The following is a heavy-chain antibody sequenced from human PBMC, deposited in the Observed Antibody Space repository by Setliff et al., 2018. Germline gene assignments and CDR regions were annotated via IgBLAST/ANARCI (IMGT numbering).Heavy chain of an antibody. CDR1: GFPVSRNY. J-gene: IGHJ3*02. CDR2: IYSVGTT. V-gene: IGHV3-66*01. D-gene: IGHD6-19*01. Sequence: PGGSLRLSCAASGFPVSRNYMTWVRQAPGKGLEWVSIIYSVGTTYYADSVKGRFTLSRDNSNNTLHLQMNNLTAEDTALYYCASPSLQIAVAASTDAFDIWGQGTMVTVSS. CDR3: ASPSLQIAVAASTDAFDI.